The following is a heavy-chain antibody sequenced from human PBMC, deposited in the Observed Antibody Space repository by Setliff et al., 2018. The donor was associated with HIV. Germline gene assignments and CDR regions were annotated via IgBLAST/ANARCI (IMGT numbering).Heavy chain of an antibody. CDR1: GFTFNSYG. D-gene: IGHD1-26*01. CDR3: VRDQLRVPERWDFDF. V-gene: IGHV3-33*01. CDR2: IWYDASKK. Sequence: GGSLRLSCAASGFTFNSYGMHWVRQAPGKGLEWVALIWYDASKKEYADSVKGRFNILRDDSRDSVRNELYLQMKRLRVEDTALYYCVRDQLRVPERWDFDFWGQGTLVTVSS. J-gene: IGHJ4*02.